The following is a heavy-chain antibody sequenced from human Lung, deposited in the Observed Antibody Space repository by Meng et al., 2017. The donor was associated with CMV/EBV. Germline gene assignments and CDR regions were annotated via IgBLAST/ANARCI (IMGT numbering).Heavy chain of an antibody. Sequence: ASACSSTSCWTNWVRQDPGKGLEWVVRINTTAEGGTTHYSASVNGSFTTSRDASQTTFYLQMNSLATEDTAIYYCSSGNGKSDFDYWGQGTLVTVSS. CDR2: INTTAEGGTT. V-gene: IGHV3-15*07. CDR1: ACSSTSCW. J-gene: IGHJ4*02. CDR3: SSGNGKSDFDY.